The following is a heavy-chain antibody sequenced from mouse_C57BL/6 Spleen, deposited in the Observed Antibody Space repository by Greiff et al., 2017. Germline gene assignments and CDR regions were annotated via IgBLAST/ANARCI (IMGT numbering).Heavy chain of an antibody. J-gene: IGHJ3*01. CDR3: AREDYYGSSYGFAY. Sequence: VQLQESGAELARPGASVKLSCKASGYTFTSYGISWVKQRTGQGLEWIGEIYPRSGNTYYNEKFKGKATLTADKSSSTAYMELRSLISEDSAVYFCAREDYYGSSYGFAYWGQGTLVTVSA. V-gene: IGHV1-81*01. D-gene: IGHD1-1*01. CDR1: GYTFTSYG. CDR2: IYPRSGNT.